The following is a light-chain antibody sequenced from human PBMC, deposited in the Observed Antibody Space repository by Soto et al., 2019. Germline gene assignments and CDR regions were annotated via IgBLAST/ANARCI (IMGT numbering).Light chain of an antibody. CDR1: QGVSSY. Sequence: EIVLTQSPATLSLSPGERATLSCRASQGVSSYLAWYQQKPGQAPRLLIYDASNRATGIPARFSGSGSGTDFTLTISSLEPEYFAVYYCQPRSNWPSFGPGTKVDIK. V-gene: IGKV3-11*01. J-gene: IGKJ3*01. CDR3: QPRSNWPS. CDR2: DAS.